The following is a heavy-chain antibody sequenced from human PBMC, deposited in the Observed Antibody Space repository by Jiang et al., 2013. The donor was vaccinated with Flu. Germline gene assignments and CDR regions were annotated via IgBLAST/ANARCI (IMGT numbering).Heavy chain of an antibody. D-gene: IGHD3-22*01. V-gene: IGHV3-21*01. Sequence: SLRLSCAASGFTFSSYSMNWVRQTPGKGLEWVSSITTSSSYKYYADSVKGRFTISRDNAKNSLFLQMDSLRAEDTAVYYCARGDYYYDNSGPYWGQGTLVTVSS. J-gene: IGHJ4*02. CDR3: ARGDYYYDNSGPY. CDR2: ITTSSSYK. CDR1: GFTFSSYS.